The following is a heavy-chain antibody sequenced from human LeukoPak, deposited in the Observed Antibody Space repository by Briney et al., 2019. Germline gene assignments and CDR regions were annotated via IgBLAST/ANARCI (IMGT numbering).Heavy chain of an antibody. CDR2: ISSSSSYI. Sequence: GGSLRLSCAASGFTFSSYSMNWVRQAPGKGLEWVSSISSSSSYIYYADSVKGRFTISRDNAKNSLYLQMNSLRAEDTAVYYCARGGIYGSGSYRNDYWGQGTLVTVSS. D-gene: IGHD3-10*01. CDR3: ARGGIYGSGSYRNDY. CDR1: GFTFSSYS. J-gene: IGHJ4*02. V-gene: IGHV3-21*01.